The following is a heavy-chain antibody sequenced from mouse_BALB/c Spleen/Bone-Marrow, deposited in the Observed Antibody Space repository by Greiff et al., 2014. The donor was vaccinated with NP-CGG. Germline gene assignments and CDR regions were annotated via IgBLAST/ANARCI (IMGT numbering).Heavy chain of an antibody. J-gene: IGHJ3*01. CDR3: ASYYYGSSGFAY. Sequence: VQLHQSGAELVKPGASVKLSCTASGFNIKDTYMHWVKQRPEQGLEWIGRIDPANGITKYDPKFQGKATITADTSSNTAYLQLSSLTSEDTAVYYCASYYYGSSGFAYWGQGTLVTVSA. CDR1: GFNIKDTY. CDR2: IDPANGIT. V-gene: IGHV14-3*02. D-gene: IGHD1-1*01.